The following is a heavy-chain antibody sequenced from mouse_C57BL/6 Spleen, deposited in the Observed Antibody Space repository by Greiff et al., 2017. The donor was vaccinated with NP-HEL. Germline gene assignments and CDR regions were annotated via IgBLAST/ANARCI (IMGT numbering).Heavy chain of an antibody. CDR1: GYTFTDYN. J-gene: IGHJ3*01. CDR3: ARTQGDYLAWFAY. V-gene: IGHV1-18*01. Sequence: EVQLVESGPELVKPGASVKIPCKASGYTFTDYNMDWVKQSHGKSLEWIGDINPNNGGTIYNQKFKGKATLTVDKSSSTAYMELRSLTSEDTAVYYCARTQGDYLAWFAYWGQGTLVTVSA. CDR2: INPNNGGT. D-gene: IGHD2-4*01.